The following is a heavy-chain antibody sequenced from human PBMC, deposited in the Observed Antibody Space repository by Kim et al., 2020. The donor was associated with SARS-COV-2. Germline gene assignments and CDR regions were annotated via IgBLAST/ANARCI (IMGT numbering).Heavy chain of an antibody. D-gene: IGHD1-26*01. CDR3: AKDPWGIVGATQAYNWFDP. V-gene: IGHV3-23*01. Sequence: GGSLRLSCAASGFTFSSYAMSWVRQAPGKGLEWGSAISGSGGSTYYADSVKGRFTISRDNSKNTLHLQMNSLRAEDTAVYYCAKDPWGIVGATQAYNWFDPWGQGTLVTVSS. CDR1: GFTFSSYA. CDR2: ISGSGGST. J-gene: IGHJ5*02.